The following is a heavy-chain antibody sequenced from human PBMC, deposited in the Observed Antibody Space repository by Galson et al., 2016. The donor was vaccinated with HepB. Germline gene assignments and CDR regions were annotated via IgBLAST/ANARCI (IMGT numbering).Heavy chain of an antibody. CDR3: ARDQLLTIYYYYYGMDV. J-gene: IGHJ6*02. V-gene: IGHV3-21*01. CDR1: GFTFSSYS. Sequence: SLRLSCAASGFTFSSYSMNWVRQAPGKGLEWVSSISSSSSYIYYADSVKGRFTISRDNAKNSLYLQMNSLRAEDTAVYYCARDQLLTIYYYYYGMDVWGQGTTVTVSS. CDR2: ISSSSSYI. D-gene: IGHD2-2*01.